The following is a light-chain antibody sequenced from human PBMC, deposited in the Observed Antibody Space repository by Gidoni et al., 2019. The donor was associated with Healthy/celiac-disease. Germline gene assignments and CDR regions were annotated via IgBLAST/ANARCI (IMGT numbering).Light chain of an antibody. CDR3: QVWDTTSDHVV. V-gene: IGLV3-21*04. CDR2: YDS. J-gene: IGLJ2*01. Sequence: SYVLTQPPSVSVAPGKTAIITCGGNNIGGKSVHWYQQKPGQAPVLVIYYDSDRPSGIPERFSGSNSGNTATLTISWVEAGDEADYYCQVWDTTSDHVVFGGGTTLTVL. CDR1: NIGGKS.